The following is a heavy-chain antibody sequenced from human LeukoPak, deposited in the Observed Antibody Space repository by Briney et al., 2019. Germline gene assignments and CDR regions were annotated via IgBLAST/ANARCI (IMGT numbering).Heavy chain of an antibody. D-gene: IGHD2-15*01. CDR2: MSGSGSSA. J-gene: IGHJ4*02. Sequence: GGSLRLSCAASGFTFSSYAITWVRQAPGKGLEWVSAMSGSGSSAYYADSVKGRFTISRDNSRNTLYLQMNSLIAEDSAVYYCAKCSTHAGEVVLKVYFDYWGQRTLVTVSS. CDR1: GFTFSSYA. V-gene: IGHV3-23*01. CDR3: AKCSTHAGEVVLKVYFDY.